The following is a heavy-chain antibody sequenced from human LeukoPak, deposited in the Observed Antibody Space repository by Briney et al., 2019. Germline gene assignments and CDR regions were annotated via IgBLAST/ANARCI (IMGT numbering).Heavy chain of an antibody. CDR2: IYIDGSST. J-gene: IGHJ4*02. D-gene: IGHD1-14*01. Sequence: GGSLRLSCAASGFSFSSYWMHWVRQAPGKGLVWVSRIYIDGSSTSYADSVKGRFTISRDNAKNTLYLQMNSLRDEDTAVYYCARGLDGSFDYWGLGTLVTVSS. CDR3: ARGLDGSFDY. CDR1: GFSFSSYW. V-gene: IGHV3-74*01.